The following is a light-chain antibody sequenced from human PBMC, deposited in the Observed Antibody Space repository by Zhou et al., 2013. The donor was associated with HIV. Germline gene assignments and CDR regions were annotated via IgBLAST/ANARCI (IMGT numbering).Light chain of an antibody. J-gene: IGKJ4*01. V-gene: IGKV1-33*01. CDR3: QQYDNLPRGLT. CDR1: QDISNS. CDR2: AAS. Sequence: DIQMTQSPSSLSASVGDRVTITCRASQDISNSLAWYQQKPGKAPKLLIYAASTLQSGVPSRFSGSGSGTDFTFTISSLQPEDIATYYCQQYDNLPRGLTFGGGTKVEI.